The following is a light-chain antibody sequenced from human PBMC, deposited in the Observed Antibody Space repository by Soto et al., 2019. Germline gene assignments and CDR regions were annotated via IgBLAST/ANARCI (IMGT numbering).Light chain of an antibody. CDR3: QQYGSSPALT. J-gene: IGKJ4*01. CDR2: GAS. CDR1: QSVSSSY. V-gene: IGKV3-20*01. Sequence: EIVLTQSPGTLSLSPGERATLSCRASQSVSSSYLAWYQQKPGQAPRLLIYGASSRATGIPDRFSGSGSGTDFTPTITRLEPEDFAVSCCQQYGSSPALTFGGGTKVEIK.